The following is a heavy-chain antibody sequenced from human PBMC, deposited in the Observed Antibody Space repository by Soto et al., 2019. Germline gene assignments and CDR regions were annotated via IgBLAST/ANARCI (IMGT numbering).Heavy chain of an antibody. V-gene: IGHV5-51*01. CDR3: ARSGDLHNVLGTTYYYYYGMDV. Sequence: GESLKIYCKGSGYSFTSYWIGWVRQMPGKGLEGMGIIYPGYSDTRYSPSFQGQVTISADKSITTAYLQWSSLKASDTSMYYCARSGDLHNVLGTTYYYYYGMDVWGQGTTVTVSS. CDR1: GYSFTSYW. CDR2: IYPGYSDT. J-gene: IGHJ6*02. D-gene: IGHD7-27*01.